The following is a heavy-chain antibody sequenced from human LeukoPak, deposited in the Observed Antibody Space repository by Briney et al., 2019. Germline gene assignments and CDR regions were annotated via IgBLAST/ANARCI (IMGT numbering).Heavy chain of an antibody. CDR1: GFTFDDYA. CDR3: AKDQGSGWYVMDY. CDR2: ISWNSGSI. V-gene: IGHV3-9*03. J-gene: IGHJ4*02. Sequence: SGGSLRLSXAASGFTFDDYAMHWVRQAPGKGLEWVSGISWNSGSIGYADSVKGRFTISRDNAKNSLYLQMNSLRAEDMALYYCAKDQGSGWYVMDYWGQGTLVTVSS. D-gene: IGHD6-19*01.